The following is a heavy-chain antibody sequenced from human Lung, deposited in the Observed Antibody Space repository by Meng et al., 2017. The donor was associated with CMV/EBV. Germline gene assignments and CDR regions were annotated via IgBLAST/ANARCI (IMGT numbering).Heavy chain of an antibody. CDR1: YTFDDYG. CDR2: ISPYNHNT. Sequence: YTFDDYGITWVRQAPGQGLEWMGWISPYNHNTNYAQNLQGRVTMTADTSTSTAYMDLRSLRSDDTAVYYCARGSPVDDYWSGYYSDNWGQGTPVTVSS. J-gene: IGHJ4*02. CDR3: ARGSPVDDYWSGYYSDN. D-gene: IGHD3-3*01. V-gene: IGHV1-18*01.